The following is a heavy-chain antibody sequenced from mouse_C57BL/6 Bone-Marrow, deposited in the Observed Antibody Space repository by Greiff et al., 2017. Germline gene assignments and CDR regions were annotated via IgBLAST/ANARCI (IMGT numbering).Heavy chain of an antibody. CDR1: GYAFSSSW. V-gene: IGHV1-82*01. CDR2: IYPGDGDT. Sequence: QVQLQQSGPELVKPGASVKISCKASGYAFSSSWMNWVKQRPGKGLEWIGRIYPGDGDTNYNGKFKGKATLTADKSSSTAYMQLSSLTSEDTAVYFCARWGITSHFDSRGHGTTLTVSS. D-gene: IGHD1-1*01. J-gene: IGHJ2*01. CDR3: ARWGITSHFDS.